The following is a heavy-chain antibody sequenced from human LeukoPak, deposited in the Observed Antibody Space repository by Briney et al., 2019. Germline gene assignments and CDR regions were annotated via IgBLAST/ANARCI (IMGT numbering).Heavy chain of an antibody. CDR1: GFTVSSNY. J-gene: IGHJ4*02. CDR2: IYDSGTT. Sequence: GGSLRLSCATSGFTVSSNYMSWVRQAPGKGLEWVSVIYDSGTTYYADSVKGRFLIFRDTSKNTVDLQMNSLRAEDTAVYYCAGRRSSGWYAYWGQGTLVTVSS. CDR3: AGRRSSGWYAY. D-gene: IGHD6-19*01. V-gene: IGHV3-53*01.